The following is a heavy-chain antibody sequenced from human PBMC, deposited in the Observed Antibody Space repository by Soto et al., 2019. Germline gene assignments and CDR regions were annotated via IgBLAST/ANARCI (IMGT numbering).Heavy chain of an antibody. CDR1: GFTFSSYG. CDR2: ISYDGSNK. Sequence: QVQLVESGGGVVQPGRSLRLSCAASGFTFSSYGMHWVRQAPGKGLEWVAVISYDGSNKYYADSVKGRFTISRDNSKNTLDLQMNSLRAEDTAVYYCATDLGYCSSTSCLRYYYYYGMDVWGQGTTVTVSS. V-gene: IGHV3-30*03. CDR3: ATDLGYCSSTSCLRYYYYYGMDV. J-gene: IGHJ6*02. D-gene: IGHD2-2*01.